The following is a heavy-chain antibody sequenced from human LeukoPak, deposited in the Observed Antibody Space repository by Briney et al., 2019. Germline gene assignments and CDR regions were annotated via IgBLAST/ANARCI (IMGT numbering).Heavy chain of an antibody. CDR2: INAGNGST. CDR3: ARGYSYGLFDY. V-gene: IGHV1-3*01. CDR1: GYTFTSYA. D-gene: IGHD5-18*01. Sequence: GASVKVSCKASGYTFTSYAMHWVRQAPGQRLEWMGWINAGNGSTKYSQKFQGRVTITRDTSASTAYMELSSLRSEDTAVYYCARGYSYGLFDYWGQGTLVTVSS. J-gene: IGHJ4*02.